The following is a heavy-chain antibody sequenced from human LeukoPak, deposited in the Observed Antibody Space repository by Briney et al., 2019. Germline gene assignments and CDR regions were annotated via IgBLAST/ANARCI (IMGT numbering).Heavy chain of an antibody. J-gene: IGHJ4*02. CDR1: RFTFTAYT. CDR2: IDYGGSVT. Sequence: SGGSLRLSCSASRFTFTAYTTNWVRQAPGKGPEWVSYIDYGGSVTHYADSVKSRFTISRDNAENSLYLQMNSLRVEDTAVYYCTRDLEYWSQGVQVTVSS. V-gene: IGHV3-48*01. CDR3: TRDLEY.